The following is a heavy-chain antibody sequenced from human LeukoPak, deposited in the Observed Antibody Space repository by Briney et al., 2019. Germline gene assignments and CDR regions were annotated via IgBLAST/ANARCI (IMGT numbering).Heavy chain of an antibody. V-gene: IGHV3-30*18. CDR3: AKDIAGVPAGDNWFDP. CDR2: ISYDGSNK. J-gene: IGHJ5*02. Sequence: PGGSLRLSCAAAGFTFSSYGMDWVCQAPGKGLEWVAVISYDGSNKYYADSVKGRFTISRDNSKNTLYLQMNSLRAEDTAVYYCAKDIAGVPAGDNWFDPWGQGTLVTVSS. D-gene: IGHD2-2*01. CDR1: GFTFSSYG.